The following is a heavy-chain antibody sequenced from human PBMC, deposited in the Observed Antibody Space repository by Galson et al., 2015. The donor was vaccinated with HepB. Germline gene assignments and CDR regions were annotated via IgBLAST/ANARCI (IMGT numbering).Heavy chain of an antibody. J-gene: IGHJ4*02. Sequence: SVKVSCKASGGTFSSYAISWVRQAPGQGLEWMGGIIPMFGTTDYAQKFQGRVTITADESTSTAYMELSRLRSEDTAVYYCAREGRIAVATYYFDYWGQGTLVIVSS. CDR2: IIPMFGTT. D-gene: IGHD6-19*01. V-gene: IGHV1-69*13. CDR3: AREGRIAVATYYFDY. CDR1: GGTFSSYA.